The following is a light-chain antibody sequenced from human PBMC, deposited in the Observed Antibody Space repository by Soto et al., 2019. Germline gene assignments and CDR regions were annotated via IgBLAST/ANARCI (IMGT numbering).Light chain of an antibody. J-gene: IGKJ4*01. V-gene: IGKV1-39*01. CDR3: QQSYNTPLT. CDR1: QSISSY. Sequence: DIQMTQSPSSLSASVGDRVTISCRASQSISSYLNWYQQKPGKAPKLLIYAASSLQGGLPSRFSGSGSETDFTLTISSLQPEDFATYYCQQSYNTPLTFGGGTK. CDR2: AAS.